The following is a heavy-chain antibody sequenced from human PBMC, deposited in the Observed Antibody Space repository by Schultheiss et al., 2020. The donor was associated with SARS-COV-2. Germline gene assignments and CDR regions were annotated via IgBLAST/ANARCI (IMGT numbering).Heavy chain of an antibody. D-gene: IGHD4-11*01. CDR1: GGSISRYY. V-gene: IGHV4-59*08. Sequence: SETLSLTCTLSGGSISRYYWTWIRQPPGKGLEWIGFIYYSGSTNYNPSLKSRVTISVDTSKNQFSLKLSSVTAADTAVYYCARGGGFSNYFRYFAYWGQGTLVTVSS. CDR3: ARGGGFSNYFRYFAY. J-gene: IGHJ4*02. CDR2: IYYSGST.